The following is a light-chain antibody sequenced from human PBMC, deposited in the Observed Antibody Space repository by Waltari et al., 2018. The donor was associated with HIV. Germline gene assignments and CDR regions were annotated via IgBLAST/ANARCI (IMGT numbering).Light chain of an antibody. CDR1: SPNIGSNT. CDR3: AAWDDSLNGVV. Sequence: QSVLTQPPSASGTPGQRVTSSCSGSSPNIGSNTVTWYQQPPGTAPKLLIYSNNQRPSGVPDRFSGSKSGTSASLAISGLQSEDEADYYCAAWDDSLNGVVFGGGTKLTVL. V-gene: IGLV1-44*01. CDR2: SNN. J-gene: IGLJ2*01.